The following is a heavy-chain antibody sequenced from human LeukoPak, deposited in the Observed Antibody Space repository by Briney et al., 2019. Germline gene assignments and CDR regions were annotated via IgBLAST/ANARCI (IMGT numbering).Heavy chain of an antibody. V-gene: IGHV3-30*04. D-gene: IGHD6-13*01. CDR3: ARDRFSSSSSWSTTGGWYSDY. J-gene: IGHJ4*02. CDR1: GFTFGSYS. CDR2: ISYGGKMK. Sequence: PGKSLRLSCVASGFTFGSYSMHGVRPALGKGLEWVAVISYGGKMKSYADSVKGRFSTSRDNYENTLYLQMDSLRAEDTAVYYCARDRFSSSSSWSTTGGWYSDYWGQGTLVTVSS.